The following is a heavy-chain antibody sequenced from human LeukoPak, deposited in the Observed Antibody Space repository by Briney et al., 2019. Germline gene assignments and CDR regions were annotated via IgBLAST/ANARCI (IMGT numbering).Heavy chain of an antibody. D-gene: IGHD6-6*01. CDR2: IYHSGST. Sequence: PSETLSLTCAVSGGSISSSNWWSWVRQPPGKGLEWIGEIYHSGSTNYNPSLKSRVTISVDTSKNQFSLKLSSVTAADTAVYYCAIWRGSSPDSWYFDLWGRGTLVTVSS. J-gene: IGHJ2*01. CDR3: AIWRGSSPDSWYFDL. V-gene: IGHV4-4*02. CDR1: GGSISSSNW.